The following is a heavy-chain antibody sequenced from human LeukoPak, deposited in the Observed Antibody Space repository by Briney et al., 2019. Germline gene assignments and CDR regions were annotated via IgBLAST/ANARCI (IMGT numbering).Heavy chain of an antibody. V-gene: IGHV3-11*04. Sequence: GGSLRLSCAASGFTFSDYYMSWIRQAPGKGLEWVSYISSSGSTIYYADSVKGRFTISRDNAKNSLYLQMNSLGAEDTAVYYCVVTKKGGPFDIWGQGTMVTVSS. CDR1: GFTFSDYY. CDR3: VVTKKGGPFDI. D-gene: IGHD1-26*01. CDR2: ISSSGSTI. J-gene: IGHJ3*02.